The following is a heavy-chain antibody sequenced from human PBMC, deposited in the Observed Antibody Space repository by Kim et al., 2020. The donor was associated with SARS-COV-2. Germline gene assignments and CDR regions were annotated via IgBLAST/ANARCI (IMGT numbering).Heavy chain of an antibody. J-gene: IGHJ6*02. CDR1: GYTFTSYG. D-gene: IGHD3-22*01. CDR3: GGLYFDTRYYNTFSMDD. CDR2: ITTYNGNT. V-gene: IGHV1-18*01. Sequence: ASVKVSCKSSGYTFTSYGISWVRRAPGQGLEWMGWITTYNGNTNYAQKFQGRVTMTTDTSTTTAYMELRSLRSDDTAVYYCGGLYFDTRYYNTFSMDDGG.